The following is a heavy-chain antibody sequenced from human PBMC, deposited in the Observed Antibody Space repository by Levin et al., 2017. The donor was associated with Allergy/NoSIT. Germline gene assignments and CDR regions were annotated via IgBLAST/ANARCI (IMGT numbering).Heavy chain of an antibody. CDR3: ARGPTVAGSDY. CDR2: INSDGSST. CDR1: GFTFSSYW. Sequence: SSAASGFTFSSYWMHWVRQAPGKGLVWVSRINSDGSSTSYADSVKGRFTISRDNAKNTLYLQMNSLRAEDTAVYYCARGPTVAGSDYWGQGTLVTVSS. J-gene: IGHJ4*02. D-gene: IGHD6-19*01. V-gene: IGHV3-74*01.